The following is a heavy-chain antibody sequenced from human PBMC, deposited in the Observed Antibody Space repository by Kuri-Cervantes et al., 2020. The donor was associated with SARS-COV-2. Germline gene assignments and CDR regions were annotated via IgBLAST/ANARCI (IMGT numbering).Heavy chain of an antibody. CDR1: GFTFDDDA. Sequence: GGSLRLSCAASGFTFDDDAMHWVRQAPGKGLEWVSRISWNSGSIGYADSVKGRFTISRDNAKNSLYLQMNSLRAEDMALYYCAKDGIVVVPAAKEGYYYYYMDVWGKGTTVTVFS. V-gene: IGHV3-9*03. J-gene: IGHJ6*03. CDR3: AKDGIVVVPAAKEGYYYYYMDV. D-gene: IGHD2-2*01. CDR2: ISWNSGSI.